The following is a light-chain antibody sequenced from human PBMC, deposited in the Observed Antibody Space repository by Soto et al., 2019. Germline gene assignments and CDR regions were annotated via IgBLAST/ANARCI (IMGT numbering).Light chain of an antibody. CDR3: QQLNSYPFA. CDR2: GAS. CDR1: QSFNSIY. J-gene: IGKJ4*01. Sequence: EIVLTQSPGTLSLSPGERATLSCRASQSFNSIYLAWYQQKPGQAPRLLIYGASSRATGIPDRFSGSGSGTDFTLTISSLQPGDFATYYCQQLNSYPFAFGGGTKVDI. V-gene: IGKV3-20*01.